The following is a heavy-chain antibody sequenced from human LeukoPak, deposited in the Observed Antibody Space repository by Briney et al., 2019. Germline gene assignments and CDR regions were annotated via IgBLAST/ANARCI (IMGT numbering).Heavy chain of an antibody. Sequence: GGSLRLSCAASGFTFDDYTMHWVRQAPGKGLEWVSLISWDGGSTYYADSVKGRFTISRDNSKNSLYLQMNSLRTEDTALYYCAKDGGGRGYSYGYRSNWFDPWAREPWSPSPQ. V-gene: IGHV3-43*01. CDR1: GFTFDDYT. J-gene: IGHJ5*02. CDR2: ISWDGGST. CDR3: AKDGGGRGYSYGYRSNWFDP. D-gene: IGHD5-18*01.